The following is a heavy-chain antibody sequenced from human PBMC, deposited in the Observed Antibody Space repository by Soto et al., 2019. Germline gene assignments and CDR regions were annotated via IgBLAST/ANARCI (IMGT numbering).Heavy chain of an antibody. J-gene: IGHJ3*02. D-gene: IGHD3-16*01. CDR1: GITFNPYW. Sequence: EVQLVESGGGLVQPGGSLRLSCAAYGITFNPYWMSWVRQAPGKCLEWVANIKEDGREKYYVDSVKGRFNISRDNTENSLYLQMNSLRAEDTAVYYCARTKGAVAYDIWGQGTIVTVSS. CDR2: IKEDGREK. V-gene: IGHV3-7*01. CDR3: ARTKGAVAYDI.